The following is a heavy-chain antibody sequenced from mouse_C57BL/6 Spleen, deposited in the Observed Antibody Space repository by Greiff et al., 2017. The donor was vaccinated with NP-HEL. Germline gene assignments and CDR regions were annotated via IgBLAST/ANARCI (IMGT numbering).Heavy chain of an antibody. CDR2: FYPGSGSI. V-gene: IGHV1-62-2*01. CDR3: ARHESPAYYSNYDYAMDY. J-gene: IGHJ4*01. CDR1: GYTFTEYT. Sequence: VQLQQSGAELVKPGASVKLSCKASGYTFTEYTIHWVKQRSGQGLEWIGWFYPGSGSIKYNEKFKDKATLTADKSSSTVYMELSRLTSEDAAVYFCARHESPAYYSNYDYAMDYWGQGTSVTVSS. D-gene: IGHD2-5*01.